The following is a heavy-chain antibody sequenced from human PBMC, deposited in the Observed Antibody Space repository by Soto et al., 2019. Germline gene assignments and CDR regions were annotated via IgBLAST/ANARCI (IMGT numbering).Heavy chain of an antibody. J-gene: IGHJ5*02. CDR2: INHSGST. CDR1: GGSFSGYY. Sequence: QVQLQQWGAGLLKPSETLSLTCAVYGGSFSGYYWSWIRQPPGKGLEWIGEINHSGSTNYNPSLKRRVNISVDTSKNQFSLKLRSVNAADTAVYYCARVPRDYDFWSGYHNYGNWFDPWGKGTLVTVSS. D-gene: IGHD3-3*01. V-gene: IGHV4-34*01. CDR3: ARVPRDYDFWSGYHNYGNWFDP.